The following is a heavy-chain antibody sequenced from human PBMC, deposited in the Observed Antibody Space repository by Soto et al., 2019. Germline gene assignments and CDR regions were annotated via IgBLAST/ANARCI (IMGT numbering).Heavy chain of an antibody. CDR1: GFSLSTGGVG. D-gene: IGHD3-22*01. CDR2: IYWDDDK. CDR3: AHRPYFDSSGYLFDH. J-gene: IGHJ4*02. Sequence: QITLKESGPTLVKPTQTLTLTCTFSGFSLSTGGVGVGWIRQPPGKALEWLALIYWDDDKRYSPSLRRRLTVXXDXSXXQVVPTLTNMDPVDTATYYCAHRPYFDSSGYLFDHWGQGILVTVSS. V-gene: IGHV2-5*02.